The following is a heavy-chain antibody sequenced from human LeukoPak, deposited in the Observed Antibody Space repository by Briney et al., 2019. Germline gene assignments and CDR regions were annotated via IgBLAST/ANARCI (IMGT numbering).Heavy chain of an antibody. CDR2: ISAYNGNT. CDR3: ARVGLWNSRYCSSTSCYERMP. J-gene: IGHJ5*02. Sequence: GASVKVSCKASGYTFTSYGISWVRQAPGQGLEWMGWISAYNGNTNYAQKLQGRVTMTTDTSTSTAYMELRSLRSDDTAVYYCARVGLWNSRYCSSTSCYERMPWGQGTLVTVSS. D-gene: IGHD2-2*01. V-gene: IGHV1-18*01. CDR1: GYTFTSYG.